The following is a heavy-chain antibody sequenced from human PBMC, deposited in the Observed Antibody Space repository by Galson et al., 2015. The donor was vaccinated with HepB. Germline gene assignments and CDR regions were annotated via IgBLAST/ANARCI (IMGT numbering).Heavy chain of an antibody. V-gene: IGHV3-72*01. CDR1: GFSFSDHY. CDR3: ARSEVTTVVTDFDS. Sequence: FLRLSCAVSGFSFSDHYIDWVRQAPGKGLEWVGRSRNKPKGYSTAYAASVKGRFTVSRDDSKNSVFLQMNSLRSEDTAVYYCARSEVTTVVTDFDSWGQGTLVTVSS. D-gene: IGHD4-23*01. J-gene: IGHJ4*02. CDR2: SRNKPKGYST.